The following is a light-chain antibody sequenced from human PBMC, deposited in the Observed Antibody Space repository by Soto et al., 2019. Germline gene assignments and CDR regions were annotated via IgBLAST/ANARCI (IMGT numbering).Light chain of an antibody. Sequence: DIQMTQSPSTLSASVGDRVTITCRASQSVRGSLAWYQQQPGKAPKLLIYDVSNLESGVPSRLSAFGSGTEFTLSISILQPDDFGTYYCQQFYMGWTFGQGTRVDLK. V-gene: IGKV1-5*01. CDR2: DVS. CDR3: QQFYMGWT. CDR1: QSVRGS. J-gene: IGKJ1*01.